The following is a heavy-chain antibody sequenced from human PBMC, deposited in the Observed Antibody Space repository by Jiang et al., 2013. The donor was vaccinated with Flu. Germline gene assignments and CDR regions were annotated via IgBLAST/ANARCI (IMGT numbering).Heavy chain of an antibody. Sequence: VQLLESGGGLVQPGGSLRLSCAASGFTVSSNYMSWVRQAPGKGLEWVSVIYSGGSTYYADSVKGRFTISGDNSKNTLYLQMNSLRAEDTAVYYCARGVYCGGDCYKFDYWGQGTTVTVSS. CDR2: IYSGGST. D-gene: IGHD2-21*02. CDR3: ARGVYCGGDCYKFDY. V-gene: IGHV3-66*01. CDR1: GFTVSSNY. J-gene: IGHJ4*03.